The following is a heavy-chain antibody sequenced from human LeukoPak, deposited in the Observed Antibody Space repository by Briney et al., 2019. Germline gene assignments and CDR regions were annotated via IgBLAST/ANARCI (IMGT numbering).Heavy chain of an antibody. J-gene: IGHJ4*02. D-gene: IGHD3-10*01. CDR3: ARSRRGPALIPYRSGSYWYYFDY. CDR1: GGSISSYC. V-gene: IGHV4-59*01. Sequence: PSETLSLTCTVSGGSISSYCWSWIRQPPGKGLEWIGYIYYSGSTNYNPSLKSRVTISVDTSKNQFSLKLSSVTAADTAVYYCARSRRGPALIPYRSGSYWYYFDYWGQGTLVTVSS. CDR2: IYYSGST.